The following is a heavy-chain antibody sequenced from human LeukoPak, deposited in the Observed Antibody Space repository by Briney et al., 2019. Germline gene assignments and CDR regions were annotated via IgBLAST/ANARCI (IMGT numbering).Heavy chain of an antibody. D-gene: IGHD3-16*01. CDR2: ISADGSNK. CDR3: AKDHYDYVWGMGPETQAILLS. J-gene: IGHJ4*02. Sequence: QAGGSLRLSCAASGFTFSNYGMHWVRQAPGKGLEWVSVISADGSNKYYADSVKGRFTISRDNSKNTLYLQMNSLRAEDTAVYYCAKDHYDYVWGMGPETQAILLSWGQGTLVTVSS. V-gene: IGHV3-30*18. CDR1: GFTFSNYG.